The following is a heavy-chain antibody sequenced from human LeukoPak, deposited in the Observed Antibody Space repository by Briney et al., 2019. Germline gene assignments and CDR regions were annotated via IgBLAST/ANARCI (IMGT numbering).Heavy chain of an antibody. V-gene: IGHV1-3*03. CDR1: GYTFSSYT. CDR2: INAGNGYT. Sequence: ASVKVSCKASGYTFSSYTMHWVRQAPGQRLEYMGWINAGNGYTKYSQEFQGRVTITRDTSASTAYMELSSLRSEDTAVYYCASYSGSYYDYWGQGTLVTVSS. J-gene: IGHJ4*02. D-gene: IGHD1-26*01. CDR3: ASYSGSYYDY.